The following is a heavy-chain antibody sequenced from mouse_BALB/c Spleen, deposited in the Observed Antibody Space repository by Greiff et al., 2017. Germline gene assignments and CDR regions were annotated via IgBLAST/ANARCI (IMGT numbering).Heavy chain of an antibody. V-gene: IGHV1S135*01. CDR2: IDPYNGGY. J-gene: IGHJ3*01. CDR3: ARREGKLTWCAY. Sequence: VQLQQSGPELVKPGASVKVSCKASGYAFTSYNMYWVKQSHGKSLEWIGYIDPYNGGYSYNQKFKGKATLTVDKSSSTAYMHLNSLTSAESAVYYAARREGKLTWCAYWGQGTLVTVSA. CDR1: GYAFTSYN.